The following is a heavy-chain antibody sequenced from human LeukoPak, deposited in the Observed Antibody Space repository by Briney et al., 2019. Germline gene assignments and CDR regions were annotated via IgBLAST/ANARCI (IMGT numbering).Heavy chain of an antibody. CDR3: ARDRHDSHSKPLSDY. CDR1: GYTFISYG. V-gene: IGHV1-18*01. CDR2: ISAYNGNT. J-gene: IGHJ4*02. Sequence: ASVKVSCKASGYTFISYGISWVRQAPGQGLECMGWISAYNGNTNYAQKLQGRVTMTTDTSTSTAYMELRSLRSDDTAVYYCARDRHDSHSKPLSDYWGQGTLVTVSS. D-gene: IGHD1-14*01.